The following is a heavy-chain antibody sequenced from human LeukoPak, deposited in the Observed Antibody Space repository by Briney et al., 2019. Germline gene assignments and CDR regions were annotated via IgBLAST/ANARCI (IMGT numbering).Heavy chain of an antibody. CDR1: GGSISSGGYS. V-gene: IGHV4-30-2*01. Sequence: SETLSLTCAVSGGSISSGGYSWSWIRQPPGAGLEWIGYIYHSGSTYYNPSLKSRVTISVDRSKNQFSLKLSSVTAADTAVYYCARGAPGSFGGVIEPRYYLDYCGQGTLVTVSS. CDR3: ARGAPGSFGGVIEPRYYLDY. D-gene: IGHD3-16*02. J-gene: IGHJ4*02. CDR2: IYHSGST.